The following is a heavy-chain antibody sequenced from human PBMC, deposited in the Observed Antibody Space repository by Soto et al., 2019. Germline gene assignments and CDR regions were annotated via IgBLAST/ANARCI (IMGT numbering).Heavy chain of an antibody. CDR1: GGTFSSYA. D-gene: IGHD6-13*01. CDR2: IIPIFGTA. Sequence: GASVKVSCKASGGTFSSYAISWVRQAPGQGLEWMGGIIPIFGTANYAQKFQGRVTITADESTSTAYMELSSLRSEDTAVYYCARDHRQPEQQLVLGVWWFDPWGQGTLVTVSS. CDR3: ARDHRQPEQQLVLGVWWFDP. J-gene: IGHJ5*02. V-gene: IGHV1-69*13.